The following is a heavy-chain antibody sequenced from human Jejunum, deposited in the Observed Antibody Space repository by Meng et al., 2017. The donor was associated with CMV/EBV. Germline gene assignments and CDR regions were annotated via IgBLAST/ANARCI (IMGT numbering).Heavy chain of an antibody. D-gene: IGHD4-17*01. CDR2: ISKDGSNK. J-gene: IGHJ4*02. CDR3: VRGNYGFDY. V-gene: IGHV3-30-3*01. CDR1: GFTFSGYT. Sequence: QVKLVESGGGVVQPGRSLRLSCASSGFTFSGYTMHWVRQAPGKGLEWLALISKDGSNKYYADSVKGRFTVSRDNSKNTLYLQINSLRAEDTAVYYCVRGNYGFDYWGQGTLVTVSS.